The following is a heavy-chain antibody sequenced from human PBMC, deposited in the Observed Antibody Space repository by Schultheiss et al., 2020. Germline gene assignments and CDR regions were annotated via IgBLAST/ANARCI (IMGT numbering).Heavy chain of an antibody. CDR3: ARSDFWSTYYGGFDY. V-gene: IGHV4-38-2*01. CDR2: IYHSGNT. D-gene: IGHD3-3*01. Sequence: SETLSLTCAVSGYSVTNGYYWGWIRQPPGKGLEWIGSIYHSGNTYYNPSLKSRVTISVDTSKTQFSLKLSSVTAADTAIYYCARSDFWSTYYGGFDYWGQGTRVTVSS. J-gene: IGHJ4*02. CDR1: GYSVTNGYY.